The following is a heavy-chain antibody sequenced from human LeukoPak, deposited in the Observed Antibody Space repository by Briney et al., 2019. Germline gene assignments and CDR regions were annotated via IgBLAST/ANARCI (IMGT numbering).Heavy chain of an antibody. CDR2: ISTSSSYI. D-gene: IGHD3-22*01. CDR3: ARVGDYYDSSGPTPDY. J-gene: IGHJ4*02. Sequence: GGSLRLSCAASGFTFSSFSMNWVRQAPGKGLEWVSSISTSSSYIYYADSVKGRFTISRDNAKNSLYLQMNSLRAEDTAVYYCARVGDYYDSSGPTPDYWGQGTLVTVPS. CDR1: GFTFSSFS. V-gene: IGHV3-21*01.